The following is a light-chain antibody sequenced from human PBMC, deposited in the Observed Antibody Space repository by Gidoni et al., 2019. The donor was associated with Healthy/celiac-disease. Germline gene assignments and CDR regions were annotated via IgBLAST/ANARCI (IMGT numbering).Light chain of an antibody. V-gene: IGKV3-15*01. CDR2: GAS. CDR3: QQYNNWPPIT. CDR1: QSVSSN. J-gene: IGKJ5*01. Sequence: EIVLTQSPATLSVSPGERATLSCRASQSVSSNLAWYQQKPGQAPRLLIYGASTRATGIPARFSGSGSGTEFTLTISSLQSEDFAVYYGQQYNNWPPITFXQXTRLEIK.